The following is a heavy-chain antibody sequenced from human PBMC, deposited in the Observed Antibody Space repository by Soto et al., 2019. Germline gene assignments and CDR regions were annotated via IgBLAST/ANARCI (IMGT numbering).Heavy chain of an antibody. D-gene: IGHD6-19*01. V-gene: IGHV2-5*02. J-gene: IGHJ4*02. Sequence: QITLKESGPTLVRPTQTLTLTCAFSGFSLSTSGVGVGWIRQPPGKALEWLAVIYWDDSKHYSPSLRSRLTLTKGTSKNQVVPTMTNTDPMDTRPDYCAHKGPAGWPLAYWGQGTLVTVSS. CDR3: AHKGPAGWPLAY. CDR2: IYWDDSK. CDR1: GFSLSTSGVG.